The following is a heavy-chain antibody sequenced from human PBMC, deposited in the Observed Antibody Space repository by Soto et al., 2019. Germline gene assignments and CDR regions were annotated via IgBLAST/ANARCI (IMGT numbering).Heavy chain of an antibody. CDR3: ATDLLSLGSGDYYYYYGMDV. CDR1: GFTFSIYG. J-gene: IGHJ6*02. D-gene: IGHD1-26*01. CDR2: IWYDGSNK. V-gene: IGHV3-33*01. Sequence: GVSLRLSCAASGFTFSIYGMRWVRQAPGKGLEWVAVIWYDGSNKYYADSVKGRFTISRDNSKNTLYLQMNSLRAEDTAVYYCATDLLSLGSGDYYYYYGMDVWGPGPTV.